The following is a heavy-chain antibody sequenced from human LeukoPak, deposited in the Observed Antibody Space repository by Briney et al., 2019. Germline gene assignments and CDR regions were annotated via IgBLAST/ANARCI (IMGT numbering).Heavy chain of an antibody. Sequence: ASVKVSCKAFGYTFTSHGITWVRQAPGQGLEWMGWINPNSGGTNYAQKFQGRVTMTRDTSISTAYMELSRLRSDDTAVYYCARVLGWHYYYYMDVWGKGTTVTVSS. J-gene: IGHJ6*03. D-gene: IGHD4-23*01. CDR3: ARVLGWHYYYYMDV. V-gene: IGHV1-2*02. CDR1: GYTFTSHG. CDR2: INPNSGGT.